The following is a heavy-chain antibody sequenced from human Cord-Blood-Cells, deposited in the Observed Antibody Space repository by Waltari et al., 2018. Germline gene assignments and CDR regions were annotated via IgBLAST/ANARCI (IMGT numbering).Heavy chain of an antibody. Sequence: QVQLVLSGAEVNKPGASVKVYCKASGYTFTRYGISWVRQAPGQGREWMGWISAYNGNTNYAQKLQGRVTMTTDTSTSTAYMELRSLRSDDTAVYYCARDRGDIVGATTRFDYWGQGTLVTVSS. CDR1: GYTFTRYG. V-gene: IGHV1-18*01. J-gene: IGHJ4*02. D-gene: IGHD1-26*01. CDR2: ISAYNGNT. CDR3: ARDRGDIVGATTRFDY.